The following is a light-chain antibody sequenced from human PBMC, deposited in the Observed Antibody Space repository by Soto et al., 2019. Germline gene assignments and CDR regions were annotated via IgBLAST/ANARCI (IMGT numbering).Light chain of an antibody. CDR2: GNS. CDR1: SSNIGAGYD. J-gene: IGLJ2*01. V-gene: IGLV1-40*01. Sequence: QSVLTQPPSVSGAPGQRVTISCTGSSSNIGAGYDVHWYQQFPGTAPKVLIYGNSNRPSGVPDRFSGSKSGTSASLAITGLQAEDEADYYCQSYDSSLRGSVVFGGGTKLTVL. CDR3: QSYDSSLRGSVV.